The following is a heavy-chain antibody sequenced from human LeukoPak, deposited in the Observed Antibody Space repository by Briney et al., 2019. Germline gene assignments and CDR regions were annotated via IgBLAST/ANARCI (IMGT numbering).Heavy chain of an antibody. CDR3: AKDPRDHTYGWSWRYFDY. Sequence: ASVKVSCKASGGTFSSYAISWVRQAPGQGLEWMGGIIPIFGTANYAQKFQGRVTITADKSTSTAYMELSSLRSEDTAVYYCAKDPRDHTYGWSWRYFDYWGQGALVTVSS. V-gene: IGHV1-69*06. CDR1: GGTFSSYA. J-gene: IGHJ4*02. CDR2: IIPIFGTA. D-gene: IGHD5-18*01.